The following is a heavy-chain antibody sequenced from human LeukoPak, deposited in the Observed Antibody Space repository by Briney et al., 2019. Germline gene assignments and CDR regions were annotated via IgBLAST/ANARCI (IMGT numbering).Heavy chain of an antibody. Sequence: GGSLRLSCAASGFTFSSYSMNWVRQAPGKGLEWVSSISSSSSYIYYADSVKGRFTISRDNAKNSLYLQMNSLRAEDTAVYYCARGIIVGATDADYWGQGTLVTVSS. J-gene: IGHJ4*02. CDR1: GFTFSSYS. CDR2: ISSSSSYI. V-gene: IGHV3-21*01. CDR3: ARGIIVGATDADY. D-gene: IGHD1-26*01.